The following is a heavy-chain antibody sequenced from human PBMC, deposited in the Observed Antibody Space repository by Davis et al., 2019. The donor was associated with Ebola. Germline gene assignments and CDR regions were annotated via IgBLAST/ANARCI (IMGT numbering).Heavy chain of an antibody. CDR3: ATHQTSAAWNYFDH. J-gene: IGHJ4*02. Sequence: GESLKISCAASGLTFSDSYMGWLRQSPGKGLEWLSYISHSSSYTNYADSVKGRFTISRDNAKHSVYLQLNSLRVDDTAVYYCATHQTSAAWNYFDHWGQGTLVTVSS. CDR2: ISHSSSYT. V-gene: IGHV3-11*06. CDR1: GLTFSDSY. D-gene: IGHD2-2*01.